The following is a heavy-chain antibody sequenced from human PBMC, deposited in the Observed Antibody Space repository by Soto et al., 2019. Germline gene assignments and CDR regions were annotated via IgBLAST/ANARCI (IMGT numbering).Heavy chain of an antibody. Sequence: LSLTCTVSGGSISSGGYYWSWIRQHPGKGLEWIGYIYYSGSTYYNPSLKSRVTISVDTSKNQFSLKLSSVTAADTAVYYCARKATVTTCFDYWGQGTLVTVSS. CDR1: GGSISSGGYY. J-gene: IGHJ4*02. CDR2: IYYSGST. CDR3: ARKATVTTCFDY. D-gene: IGHD4-17*01. V-gene: IGHV4-31*03.